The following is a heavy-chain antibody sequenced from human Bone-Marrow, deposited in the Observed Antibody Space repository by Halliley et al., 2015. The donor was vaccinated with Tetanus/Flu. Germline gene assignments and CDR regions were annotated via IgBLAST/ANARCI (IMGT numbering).Heavy chain of an antibody. CDR2: IYHSGSV. V-gene: IGHV4-4*02. Sequence: TLSLTCDVSGVSVTTNQWWTWVRQPPGKGLEWIGEIYHSGSVNYDPSLKSRVTLSVDKARNHFSLKLTSVTAADTAVYYCAGRQWGFYISRDNYSVYWGPGILVTVSS. CDR3: AGRQWGFYISRDNYSVY. CDR1: GVSVTTNQW. J-gene: IGHJ4*02. D-gene: IGHD2-2*02.